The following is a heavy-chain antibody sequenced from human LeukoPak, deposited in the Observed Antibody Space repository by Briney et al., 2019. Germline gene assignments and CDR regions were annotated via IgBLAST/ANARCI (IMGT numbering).Heavy chain of an antibody. J-gene: IGHJ4*02. CDR1: GGSISSSTYY. V-gene: IGHV4-39*07. CDR2: INHSGST. D-gene: IGHD2-2*01. CDR3: ARVPVYCSSTSCSFDY. Sequence: KPSETLSLTCTVSGGSISSSTYYWSWIRQPPGKGLEWIGEINHSGSTNYNPSLKSRVTISVDTSKNQFSLKLSSVTAADTAVYYCARVPVYCSSTSCSFDYWGQGTLVTVSS.